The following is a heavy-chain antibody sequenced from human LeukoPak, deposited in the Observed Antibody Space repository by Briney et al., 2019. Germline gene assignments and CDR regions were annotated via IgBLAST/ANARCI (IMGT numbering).Heavy chain of an antibody. J-gene: IGHJ3*02. Sequence: GASVKVSCKASGGTFSSYAISWVRQAPGQGPEWMGGIIPIFGTANYAQKFQGRVTITTDESTSTAYMELSSLRSEDTAVYYCARDRAVLRQTPDAFDIWGQGTMVTVSS. CDR2: IIPIFGTA. CDR3: ARDRAVLRQTPDAFDI. V-gene: IGHV1-69*05. D-gene: IGHD3-3*01. CDR1: GGTFSSYA.